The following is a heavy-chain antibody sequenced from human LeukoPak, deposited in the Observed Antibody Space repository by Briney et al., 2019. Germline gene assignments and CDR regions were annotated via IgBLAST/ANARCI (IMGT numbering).Heavy chain of an antibody. D-gene: IGHD4-11*01. V-gene: IGHV1-8*01. Sequence: GASVKVSCKASGYTFTSYDINWVRQATGQGLEWMGWMNPNSGNTGYAQKFQGRVTMTRNTSISTAYMELSSLRSEDTAVYYCARGPITVLRNYYYYYYMDVWGKGTTVTVSS. CDR3: ARGPITVLRNYYYYYYMDV. CDR1: GYTFTSYD. CDR2: MNPNSGNT. J-gene: IGHJ6*03.